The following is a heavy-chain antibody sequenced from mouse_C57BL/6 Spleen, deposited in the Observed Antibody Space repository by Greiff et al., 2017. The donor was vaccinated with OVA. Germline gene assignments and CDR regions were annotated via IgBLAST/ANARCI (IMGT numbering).Heavy chain of an antibody. D-gene: IGHD2-1*01. CDR3: AREDGNFYYAMDY. J-gene: IGHJ4*01. Sequence: QVQLQQPGTELVKPGASVKLSCNASGYTFTRSCMLWLKQRPGQGLWWIGHINASNRCTNYNEKFKSKATLTVDKSSSTAYMQLSSLTSEDSAVYYCAREDGNFYYAMDYWGQGTSVTVSS. V-gene: IGHV1-53*01. CDR1: GYTFTRSC. CDR2: INASNRCT.